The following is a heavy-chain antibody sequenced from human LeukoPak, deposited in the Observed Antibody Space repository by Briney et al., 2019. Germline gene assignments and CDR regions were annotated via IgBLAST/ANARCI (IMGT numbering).Heavy chain of an antibody. CDR2: IYSSGNT. CDR3: ASGPDFYYFDY. CDR1: GGSISSGSYY. Sequence: SETLSLTCTVSGGSISSGSYYWSWIRQPAGKGLEWIGRIYSSGNTNYNPSLKSRVTISVDTSKNQFSLKLTSVTAADTAVYYCASGPDFYYFDYWGQGTLVTVSS. V-gene: IGHV4-61*02. J-gene: IGHJ4*02.